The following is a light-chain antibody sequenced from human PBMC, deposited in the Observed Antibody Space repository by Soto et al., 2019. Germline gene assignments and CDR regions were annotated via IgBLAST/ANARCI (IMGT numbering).Light chain of an antibody. Sequence: EIVLTQSPGTLSLSPGERATLSCRASQSVSSSYLAWYQQKPGQAPRLLIYGASSRATGIPDRFSGSGSGTVFTITSIRLEPEDFAVYYCQQYGSLWTFGQGTKVQIK. CDR2: GAS. CDR3: QQYGSLWT. J-gene: IGKJ1*01. CDR1: QSVSSSY. V-gene: IGKV3-20*01.